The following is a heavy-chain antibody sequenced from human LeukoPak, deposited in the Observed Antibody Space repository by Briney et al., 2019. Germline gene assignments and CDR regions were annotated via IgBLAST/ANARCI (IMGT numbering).Heavy chain of an antibody. CDR1: GFTFSSCA. CDR2: INGAGFAT. Sequence: GGSLRLSCAASGFTFSSCAMSWVRQAPGKGLEWVSAINGAGFATYYADSLKGRFTVSRDNSKNTLYLQMNSLRAEDTAVYYCARDLGDIVATNNYFDYWGQGTLVTVSS. CDR3: ARDLGDIVATNNYFDY. V-gene: IGHV3-23*01. J-gene: IGHJ4*02. D-gene: IGHD5-12*01.